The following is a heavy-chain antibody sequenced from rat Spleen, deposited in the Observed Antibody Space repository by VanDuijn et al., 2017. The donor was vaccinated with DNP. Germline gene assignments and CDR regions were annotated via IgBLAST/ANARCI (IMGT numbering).Heavy chain of an antibody. D-gene: IGHD3-2*01. CDR2: ISYDGGST. J-gene: IGHJ2*01. CDR1: GFTFSDYY. Sequence: EVQLVESGGGLVRPGRSMKLSCAASGFTFSDYYMAWVRQAPTKGLEWVAYISYDGGSTYYRDSVKVRFTISRDNAKSTLYLQMDSLRSEDTATYYCTTLWGDYWGQGVMVTVSS. V-gene: IGHV5-20*01. CDR3: TTLWGDY.